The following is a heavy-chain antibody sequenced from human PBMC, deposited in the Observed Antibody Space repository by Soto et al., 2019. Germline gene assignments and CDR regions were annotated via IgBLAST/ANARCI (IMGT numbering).Heavy chain of an antibody. D-gene: IGHD3-10*01. CDR2: ISAYNGNT. V-gene: IGHV1-18*01. CDR1: GYTFTSYG. J-gene: IGHJ6*03. CDR3: ARDPPSGSGSYWGFHRYYYYYMDV. Sequence: ASVKVSCKASGYTFTSYGISWVRQAPGQGLEWMGWISAYNGNTNYAQKLQGRVTMTTDTSTSTAYMELRSLRSDDTAVYYCARDPPSGSGSYWGFHRYYYYYMDVWGKGTTVTVSS.